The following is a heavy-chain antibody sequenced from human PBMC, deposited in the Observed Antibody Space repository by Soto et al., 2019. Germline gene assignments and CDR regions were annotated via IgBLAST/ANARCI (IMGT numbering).Heavy chain of an antibody. CDR3: TTDLWRIAVVVGSTGYFNP. Sequence: GRSLRLSCAASGFTFSDAWMSCVRQAPGKGLDWVGRIKSKSDGGTTEYAAPVRGRSTISRDDSKNTLYPQMNSLKTEDTAVYYCTTDLWRIAVVVGSTGYFNPWGQGTPVTVSS. J-gene: IGHJ5*02. CDR2: IKSKSDGGTT. V-gene: IGHV3-15*01. CDR1: GFTFSDAW. D-gene: IGHD2-15*01.